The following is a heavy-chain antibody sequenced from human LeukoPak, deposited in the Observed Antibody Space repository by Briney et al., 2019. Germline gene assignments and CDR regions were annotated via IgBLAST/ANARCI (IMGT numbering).Heavy chain of an antibody. J-gene: IGHJ6*02. V-gene: IGHV3-30-3*01. Sequence: GRSLRLSCAASGFTFSSYAMHWVRQAPGKGLEWVAVISYDGSNKYYADSVKGRFTISRDNSKNSLYLQMNSLRAEDTAVYYCARLPVAARHNYYYGMDVWGQGTTVTVSS. CDR1: GFTFSSYA. D-gene: IGHD6-6*01. CDR2: ISYDGSNK. CDR3: ARLPVAARHNYYYGMDV.